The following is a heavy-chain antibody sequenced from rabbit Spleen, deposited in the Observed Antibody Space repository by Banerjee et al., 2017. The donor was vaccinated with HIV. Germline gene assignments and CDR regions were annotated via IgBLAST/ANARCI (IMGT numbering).Heavy chain of an antibody. J-gene: IGHJ4*01. Sequence: QEQLVESGGGLVQPEGSLTLTCKASGFDLSSYYYMRWVRQAPGKGLEWIGYIHIGSDRTAYASWVNGRFTISKTSSTTVTLQMTSLTAADTAAYFCASGSAAMTMVIKGFYFNLWGPGTLVTVS. V-gene: IGHV1S45*01. CDR3: ASGSAAMTMVIKGFYFNL. CDR2: IHIGSDRT. CDR1: GFDLSSYYY. D-gene: IGHD2-1*01.